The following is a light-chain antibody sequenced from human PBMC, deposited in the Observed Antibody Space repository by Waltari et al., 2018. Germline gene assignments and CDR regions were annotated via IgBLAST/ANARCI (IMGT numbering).Light chain of an antibody. CDR2: AAF. CDR1: QNIYSN. J-gene: IGKJ1*01. CDR3: QHYYDNPWT. V-gene: IGKV1-6*01. Sequence: IQMTQSPSALSASVGDRVTISCRASQNIYSNLAWFQQKPGKAPRLLIYAAFTLQIGIPSRVSGSGSGTDFTLTISSLQPEDSAAYYCQHYYDNPWTFGQGTKVEIK.